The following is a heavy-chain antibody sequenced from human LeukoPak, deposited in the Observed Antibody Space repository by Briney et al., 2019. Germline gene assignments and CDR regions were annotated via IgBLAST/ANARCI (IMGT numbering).Heavy chain of an antibody. Sequence: SETLSLTCTVSGASISSSTYYWAWIRQPPGKSLEWIGSIYSSGLTYYHPSLKSRLTISSDTSNNQFSLKLSSVTAADTAVYYCARFYYGDFNFDYWGQGTLVTFSS. J-gene: IGHJ4*02. CDR1: GASISSSTYY. CDR2: IYSSGLT. D-gene: IGHD4-17*01. V-gene: IGHV4-39*01. CDR3: ARFYYGDFNFDY.